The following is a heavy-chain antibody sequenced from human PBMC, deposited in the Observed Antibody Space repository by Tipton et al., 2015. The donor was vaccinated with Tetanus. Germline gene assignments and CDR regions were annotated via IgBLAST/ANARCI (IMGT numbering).Heavy chain of an antibody. D-gene: IGHD5-12*01. Sequence: SLRLSCVASGFTFANYAMSWVRQAPGTGLEWVSGISSSGGHTYYADSVKGRFTISRDDSKNTLFLKMNSLRAEDTAVYYCAKETTGYSGYILDSFDVWGHGTMLTVSS. CDR3: AKETTGYSGYILDSFDV. CDR2: ISSSGGHT. J-gene: IGHJ3*01. CDR1: GFTFANYA. V-gene: IGHV3-23*01.